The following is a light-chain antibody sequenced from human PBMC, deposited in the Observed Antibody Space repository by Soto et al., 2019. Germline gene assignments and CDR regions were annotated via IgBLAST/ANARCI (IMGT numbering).Light chain of an antibody. J-gene: IGLJ1*01. Sequence: QSAVTQPASVSGSPGQSITISCTGTSSDVGGYNYVSWYQQHPGKAPKLIIYEVSNRPSEISTRFSGSKSGNTASLTISGLQAEDEADYYCSSYTSGSTYVFGTGTKATDL. CDR3: SSYTSGSTYV. CDR2: EVS. CDR1: SSDVGGYNY. V-gene: IGLV2-14*01.